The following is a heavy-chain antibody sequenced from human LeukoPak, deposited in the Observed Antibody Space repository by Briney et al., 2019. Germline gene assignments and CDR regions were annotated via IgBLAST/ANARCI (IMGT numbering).Heavy chain of an antibody. J-gene: IGHJ4*02. D-gene: IGHD5-12*01. Sequence: KAGGSLRLSCAASGFTFSSYSMNWVRQAPGKGLEWVSSISSSSSYIYYADSVKGRFTISRDNAKNSLYLQMNSLRAEDTAVYYCARDYSGYSGSPEEHFDYWGQGTLVTVSS. CDR2: ISSSSSYI. CDR1: GFTFSSYS. V-gene: IGHV3-21*01. CDR3: ARDYSGYSGSPEEHFDY.